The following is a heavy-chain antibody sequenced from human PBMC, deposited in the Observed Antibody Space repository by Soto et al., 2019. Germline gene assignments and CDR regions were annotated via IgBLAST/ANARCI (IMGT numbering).Heavy chain of an antibody. Sequence: PLETLSLTCAVYGGSFSGYYWSWIRQTPGKGLEWIGEINHSGSTNYNPSLKSRVTISVDTSKNQFSLKLSSVTAADTAVYYCARGPLYYYDSSGYHYYFDYWGQGTLVTVSS. V-gene: IGHV4-34*01. CDR2: INHSGST. CDR1: GGSFSGYY. CDR3: ARGPLYYYDSSGYHYYFDY. J-gene: IGHJ4*02. D-gene: IGHD3-22*01.